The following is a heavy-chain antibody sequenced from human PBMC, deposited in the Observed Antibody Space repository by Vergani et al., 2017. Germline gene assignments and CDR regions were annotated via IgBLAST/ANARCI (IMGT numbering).Heavy chain of an antibody. CDR2: ISGSGGST. CDR3: AKVPLYYYDSSGYKVGDDY. V-gene: IGHV3-23*01. Sequence: EVQLLESGGSLKQPGGSVRLSCAASGFTFSTYAMSWVRQAPGKGLEWVSAISGSGGSTYYADSVKGRFTISRDNSKNTLYLQMNSLRAEDTAVYYCAKVPLYYYDSSGYKVGDDYWGQGTLVTVSS. J-gene: IGHJ4*02. D-gene: IGHD3-22*01. CDR1: GFTFSTYA.